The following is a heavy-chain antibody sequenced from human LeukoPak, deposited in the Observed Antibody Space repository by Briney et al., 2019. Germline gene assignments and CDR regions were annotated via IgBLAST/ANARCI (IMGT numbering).Heavy chain of an antibody. J-gene: IGHJ4*02. CDR1: GGSISSYY. V-gene: IGHV4-59*01. Sequence: SETLSLTCTVSGGSISSYYWSWIRQPPGKGLEWIGYIYYSGSTNYNPSLKSRVTISVDTSKNQFSLKLSSVTAADTAVYYCARSWAGGRQWLVLVHKGYFDYWGQGTLVTVSS. CDR3: ARSWAGGRQWLVLVHKGYFDY. D-gene: IGHD6-19*01. CDR2: IYYSGST.